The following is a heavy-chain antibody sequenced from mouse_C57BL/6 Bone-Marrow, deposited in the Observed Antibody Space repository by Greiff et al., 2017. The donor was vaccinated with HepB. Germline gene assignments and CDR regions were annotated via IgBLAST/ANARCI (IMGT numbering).Heavy chain of an antibody. CDR2: IDPEDGET. CDR1: GFNIKDYY. Sequence: VQLKESGAELVKPGASVKLSCTASGFNIKDYYMHWVKQRTEQGLEWIGRIDPEDGETKYAPKFQGKATITADTSSNTAYLQLSSLTSEDTAVYYCGFSSLLRYYFDYWGQGTTLTVSS. D-gene: IGHD1-2*01. V-gene: IGHV14-2*01. CDR3: GFSSLLRYYFDY. J-gene: IGHJ2*01.